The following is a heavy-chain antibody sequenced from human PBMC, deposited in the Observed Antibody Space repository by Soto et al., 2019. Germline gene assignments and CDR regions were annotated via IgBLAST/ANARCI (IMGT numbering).Heavy chain of an antibody. V-gene: IGHV1-18*01. D-gene: IGHD3-22*01. CDR3: ATLRNYYDSDPAFDI. J-gene: IGHJ3*02. CDR1: GYTFTSYG. CDR2: ISAYNGNT. Sequence: QVQLVQSGAEVKKPGASVKVSCKASGYTFTSYGISWVRQAPGQGLEWMGWISAYNGNTNYAQKLQGRVTMTTDTSTSSAYMELRSLRSDDTAVYYCATLRNYYDSDPAFDIWGQGTMVTVSS.